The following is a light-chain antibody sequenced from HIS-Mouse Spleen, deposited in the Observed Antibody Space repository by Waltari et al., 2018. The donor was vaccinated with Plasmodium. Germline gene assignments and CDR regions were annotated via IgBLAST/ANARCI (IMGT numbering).Light chain of an antibody. J-gene: IGKJ3*01. CDR1: QSVSSN. CDR3: QQYNNWSFT. V-gene: IGKV3-15*01. CDR2: GAS. Sequence: EIVMTQSPATLSVSPGKRATLSCRASQSVSSNSAWYQQKPGQAPRPLIYGASTRATGIPARCSGSGSGTEFTLTISSLQSEDCAVYYCQQYNNWSFTFGPGTKVDIK.